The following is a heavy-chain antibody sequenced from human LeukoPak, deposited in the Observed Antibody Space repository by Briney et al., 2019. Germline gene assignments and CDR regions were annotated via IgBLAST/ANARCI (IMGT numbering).Heavy chain of an antibody. V-gene: IGHV4-59*01. CDR3: ARVIAAAAPPGYMDV. D-gene: IGHD6-13*01. CDR1: GGPISSYY. J-gene: IGHJ6*03. Sequence: SSETLSLTCTVSGGPISSYYWSWIRQPPGKGLEWIGYIYYSGSTNYNASLKSRVTISVDTSKNQFSLKLNSVTAADTAVYYCARVIAAAAPPGYMDVWGKGTTATVSS. CDR2: IYYSGST.